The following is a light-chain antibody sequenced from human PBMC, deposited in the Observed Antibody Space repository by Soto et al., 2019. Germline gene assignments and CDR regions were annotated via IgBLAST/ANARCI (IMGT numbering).Light chain of an antibody. CDR2: HAS. CDR3: QQYDRLPHP. CDR1: QDISTL. Sequence: DLQMTQSPSSLSASVGDRVTITFQASQDISTLLNWYQQKPGKAPTLLIFHASNLERGAPSRFSGGGSGTEYSFSISSLQPEDVATYYCQQYDRLPHPFGGGTKVEIK. J-gene: IGKJ4*01. V-gene: IGKV1-33*01.